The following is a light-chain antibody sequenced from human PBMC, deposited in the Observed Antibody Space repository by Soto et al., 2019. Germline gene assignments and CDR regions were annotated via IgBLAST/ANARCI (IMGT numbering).Light chain of an antibody. CDR2: EVN. Sequence: QSVLTQPASVYGSPGQSITISCTGTSSDVGGYNFVSWYQQHPGKAPKLMIFEVNNRPSGVSNRFSGSKSGNTASLTISGLQAEDEADYYCSSWTSSTTQVLGGGTKLTVL. CDR1: SSDVGGYNF. CDR3: SSWTSSTTQV. J-gene: IGLJ2*01. V-gene: IGLV2-14*01.